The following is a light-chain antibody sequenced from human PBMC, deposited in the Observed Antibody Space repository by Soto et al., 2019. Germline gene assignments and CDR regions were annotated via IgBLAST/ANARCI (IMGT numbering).Light chain of an antibody. CDR1: QSVSSSY. CDR3: QQYASAPGIT. V-gene: IGKV3-20*01. CDR2: GAS. Sequence: ETVWTQSPGTLYLSLEERATLSCRAIQSVSSSYLAWYQQKPGQAPRLLIYGASSRATGIPDRFSGSGSGTDFTLTISRLEPEDFAVYYCQQYASAPGITFGQGTRLEIK. J-gene: IGKJ5*01.